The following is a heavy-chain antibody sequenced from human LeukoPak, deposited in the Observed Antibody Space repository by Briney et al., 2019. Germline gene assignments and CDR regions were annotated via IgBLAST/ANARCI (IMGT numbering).Heavy chain of an antibody. CDR3: ASSSWYALDY. D-gene: IGHD6-13*01. CDR1: GFTFSSYE. Sequence: GGSLRLSCKASGFTFSSYEMNWVRQAPGQGLEWISYISSSGSTMYYADSVKGRFTISRDNAKNSLYLQMNSLRAEDTAIYYCASSSWYALDYWGQGTLVTVSS. CDR2: ISSSGSTM. V-gene: IGHV3-48*03. J-gene: IGHJ4*02.